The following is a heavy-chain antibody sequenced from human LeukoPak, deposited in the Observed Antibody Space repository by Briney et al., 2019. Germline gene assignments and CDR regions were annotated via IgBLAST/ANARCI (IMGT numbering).Heavy chain of an antibody. CDR1: GGPIGSSSYY. CDR3: ARGGSSWFTYYYYYYMDV. D-gene: IGHD6-13*01. V-gene: IGHV4-39*07. J-gene: IGHJ6*03. CDR2: IYYSGSA. Sequence: SETLSLTCTVSGGPIGSSSYYWGWIRQPPGKGLEWIGDIYYSGSANFNPSLKSRVTISVDTSMNQFSLKLSSVTAADTAVYYCARGGSSWFTYYYYYYMDVWGKGTTVTVSS.